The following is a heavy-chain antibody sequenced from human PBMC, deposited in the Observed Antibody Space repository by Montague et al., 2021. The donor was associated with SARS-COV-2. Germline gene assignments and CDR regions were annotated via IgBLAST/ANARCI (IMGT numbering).Heavy chain of an antibody. D-gene: IGHD3-22*01. CDR1: GGSITNNIDY. V-gene: IGHV4-39*02. Sequence: SETLSLTCTVSGGSITNNIDYWAWIRQPPGKGLAWIGSIYYTGNTYYNPSLKSRVTISVVTSKNHFTLKLSSVIAAETAVYYCARLKRYFDSSGSPSAFDFWGQGTKVTVSS. CDR2: IYYTGNT. J-gene: IGHJ3*01. CDR3: ARLKRYFDSSGSPSAFDF.